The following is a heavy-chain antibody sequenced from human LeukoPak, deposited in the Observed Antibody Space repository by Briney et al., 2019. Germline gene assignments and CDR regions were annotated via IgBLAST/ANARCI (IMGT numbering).Heavy chain of an antibody. CDR1: GFTFSSYS. Sequence: PGGSLRLSCAASGFTFSSYSMNWVRQAPGQGLEWVSSISSSSSYIYYADSVKGRFTISRDNAKNSLYLQMNSLRAEDTAVYYCARDREYDSSGYFDYWGQGTLVTVSS. V-gene: IGHV3-21*01. J-gene: IGHJ4*02. D-gene: IGHD3-22*01. CDR3: ARDREYDSSGYFDY. CDR2: ISSSSSYI.